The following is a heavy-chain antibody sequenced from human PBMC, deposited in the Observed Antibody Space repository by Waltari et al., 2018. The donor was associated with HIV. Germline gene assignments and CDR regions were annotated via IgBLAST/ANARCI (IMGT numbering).Heavy chain of an antibody. J-gene: IGHJ5*02. V-gene: IGHV1-69*04. CDR2: IIPILGIA. CDR1: GGPFSRSA. D-gene: IGHD2-2*01. Sequence: VPLVQSAAAGKNPWPSVKVSCQACGGPFSRSAISWLPQAPGPGLEWMGRIIPILGIANYAQKFQGRVTITADKSTSTAYMELSSLRSEDTAVYYCARAFVVVPAATVVWFDPWGQGTLVTVSS. CDR3: ARAFVVVPAATVVWFDP.